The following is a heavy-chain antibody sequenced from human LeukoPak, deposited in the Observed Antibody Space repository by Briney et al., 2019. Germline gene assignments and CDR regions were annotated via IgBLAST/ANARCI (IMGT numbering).Heavy chain of an antibody. CDR2: ISDNGRRT. CDR3: ASRIATAGSVDY. D-gene: IGHD6-13*01. V-gene: IGHV3-23*01. J-gene: IGHJ4*02. CDR1: GSTFNKYA. Sequence: PGGSLRLSCAASGSTFNKYAMSWVRQAPGWGLEWVSTISDNGRRTFYADSVKGRFTISRDNSKNTLYLQMNSLRAEDTAVYYRASRIATAGSVDYWGQGTLVTVSS.